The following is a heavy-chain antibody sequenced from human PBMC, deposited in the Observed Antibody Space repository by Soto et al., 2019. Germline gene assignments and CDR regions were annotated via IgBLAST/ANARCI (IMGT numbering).Heavy chain of an antibody. J-gene: IGHJ4*02. CDR3: AGVAYLDFWTGYYATDY. Sequence: GASVKVSCKASGGSYSSSAVSWVRQAPGQGLEWMGGIILTSGTANYAQKFQGRVTITADESTTTAYMELSSLRSEDTAVYYCAGVAYLDFWTGYYATDYWGQGTLVTVSS. CDR2: IILTSGTA. CDR1: GGSYSSSA. V-gene: IGHV1-69*13. D-gene: IGHD3-3*01.